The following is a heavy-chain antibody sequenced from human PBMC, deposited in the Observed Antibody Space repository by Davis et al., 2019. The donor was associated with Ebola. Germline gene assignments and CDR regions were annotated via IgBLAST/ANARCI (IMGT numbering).Heavy chain of an antibody. Sequence: PGGSLRLSCAASGFTFSSYSMNWVRQAPGKGPEWVSSISSSSSYIYYADSVKGRFTISRDNAKNSLYLQMNSLRAEDTAVYYCARDFDYYDSSGYSYYFDYWGQGTLVTVSS. CDR3: ARDFDYYDSSGYSYYFDY. V-gene: IGHV3-21*01. J-gene: IGHJ4*02. CDR2: ISSSSSYI. CDR1: GFTFSSYS. D-gene: IGHD3-22*01.